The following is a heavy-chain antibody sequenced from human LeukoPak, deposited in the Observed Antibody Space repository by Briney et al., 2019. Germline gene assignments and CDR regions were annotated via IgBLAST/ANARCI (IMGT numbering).Heavy chain of an antibody. V-gene: IGHV3-23*01. D-gene: IGHD1-1*01. CDR2: ISGSGGST. J-gene: IGHJ4*02. Sequence: GGSLRLSCAASGFTFSSYAMSWVSQAPGKGLECVSSISGSGGSTYYADSVKGRFTISRDNSQNTLYLQVNSLRAEDTAVYYCAKDGTTGSSGIDSWGQGTLVTVSS. CDR1: GFTFSSYA. CDR3: AKDGTTGSSGIDS.